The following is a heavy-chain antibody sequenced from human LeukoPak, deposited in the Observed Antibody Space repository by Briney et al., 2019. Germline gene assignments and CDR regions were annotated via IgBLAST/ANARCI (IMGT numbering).Heavy chain of an antibody. J-gene: IGHJ6*03. CDR1: GFTFSSYW. D-gene: IGHD3-3*01. CDR3: ARVVWSDFWSGYYTGSPGSHMDV. CDR2: IKQDGSEK. Sequence: GGSLRLSCAASGFTFSSYWMSWVRQAPGKGLEWVANIKQDGSEKYYVGSVKGRFTISRDNAKNSLYLQMNSLRAEDTAVYYCARVVWSDFWSGYYTGSPGSHMDVWGKGTTVTVSS. V-gene: IGHV3-7*01.